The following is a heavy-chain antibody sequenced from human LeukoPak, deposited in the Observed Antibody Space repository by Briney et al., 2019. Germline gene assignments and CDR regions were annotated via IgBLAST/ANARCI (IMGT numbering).Heavy chain of an antibody. V-gene: IGHV1-2*02. J-gene: IGHJ4*02. Sequence: ASVKVSCKASGYTFTGYYMHWVRQAPGQGLEWMGWINPNSGGTNYAQKFQGRVTMTRDTSISTAYMELRSLRSDDTAVYYCAVARVGATSHFAYWGQGTLVTVSS. CDR2: INPNSGGT. CDR3: AVARVGATSHFAY. D-gene: IGHD1-26*01. CDR1: GYTFTGYY.